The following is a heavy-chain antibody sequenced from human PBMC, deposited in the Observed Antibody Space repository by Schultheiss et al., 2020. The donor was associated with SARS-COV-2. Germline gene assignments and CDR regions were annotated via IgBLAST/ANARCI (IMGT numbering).Heavy chain of an antibody. J-gene: IGHJ6*02. V-gene: IGHV4-34*01. Sequence: SETLSLTCTVSGGSISSYYWNWIRQPPGKGLEWIGEINHSENTNYNPSLKSRVTISLDTSKNQFSLKLSSVTAADTAVFYCARSAVAAAGGALDVWGQGTTVTVSS. CDR3: ARSAVAAAGGALDV. CDR2: INHSENT. CDR1: GGSISSYY. D-gene: IGHD6-13*01.